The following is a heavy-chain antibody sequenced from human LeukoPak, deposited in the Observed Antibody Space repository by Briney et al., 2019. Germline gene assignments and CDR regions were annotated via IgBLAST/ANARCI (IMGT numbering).Heavy chain of an antibody. J-gene: IGHJ5*02. CDR3: ARDIPVDSRSSVPKPVRDS. D-gene: IGHD6-6*01. Sequence: QPGGSLRLSCAASGFTFSDYYMTWIRQAPGKGLQWVSVIYSNTSAYYADSVKGRFTISRHNSKNTLYLQMTSLRAEDTAVYYCARDIPVDSRSSVPKPVRDSWGQGTLVTVSS. CDR2: IYSNTSA. V-gene: IGHV3-53*04. CDR1: GFTFSDYY.